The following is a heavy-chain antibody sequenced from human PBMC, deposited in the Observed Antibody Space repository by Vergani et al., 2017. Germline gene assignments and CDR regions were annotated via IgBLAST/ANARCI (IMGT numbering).Heavy chain of an antibody. CDR3: ARAGCIETCYMSNWLDS. CDR2: IKSDGSIT. Sequence: DVHLAESGGGFFQPGGSLRLSCSASGFSFNSYWMHWVRQVPGKGLLWVSRIKSDGSITAYADSVKGRFTISRDNAQNTLYLQMNSLRVEDTGVYYCARAGCIETCYMSNWLDSWGQGTLVTVSS. J-gene: IGHJ5*01. V-gene: IGHV3-74*03. CDR1: GFSFNSYW. D-gene: IGHD3-9*01.